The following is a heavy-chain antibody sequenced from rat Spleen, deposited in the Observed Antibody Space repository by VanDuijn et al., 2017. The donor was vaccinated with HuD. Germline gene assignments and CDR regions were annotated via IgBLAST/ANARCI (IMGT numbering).Heavy chain of an antibody. D-gene: IGHD1-2*01. CDR2: ISPSGVT. CDR1: EFTFSNFD. J-gene: IGHJ2*01. Sequence: EVQLVESGGGLVQPGRSLKLSCVASEFTFSNFDMAWVRQTPTKGLEWVASISPSGVTYYRDSVKGRFTVSRENTERTLYLQMDSLRSEDTATYYCARGKAYYYSRTIWDYFNYWGQGVMVTVSS. CDR3: ARGKAYYYSRTIWDYFNY. V-gene: IGHV5-25*01.